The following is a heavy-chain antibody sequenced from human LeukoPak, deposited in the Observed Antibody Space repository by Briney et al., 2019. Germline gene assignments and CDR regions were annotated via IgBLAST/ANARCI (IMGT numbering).Heavy chain of an antibody. J-gene: IGHJ4*02. CDR1: GYTFTGYY. CDR3: ARVPTWGYSGSYSGDY. CDR2: INPNSGGT. V-gene: IGHV1-2*02. Sequence: ASVKVSCKTSGYTFTGYYMHWVRQAPGQGLEWMRWINPNSGGTNYAQKFQGRVTMTRDTSISTAYMELSRLRSDDTAVYYCARVPTWGYSGSYSGDYWGQGTLVTVSS. D-gene: IGHD1-26*01.